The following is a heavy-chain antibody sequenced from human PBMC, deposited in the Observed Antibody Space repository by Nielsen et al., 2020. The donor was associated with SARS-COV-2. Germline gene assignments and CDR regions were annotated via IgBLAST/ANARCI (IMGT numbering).Heavy chain of an antibody. CDR2: IGTAGDT. CDR1: GFTFSSYD. J-gene: IGHJ2*01. V-gene: IGHV3-13*01. Sequence: GGSLRLSCAASGFTFSSYDMHWVRQATGKGLEWVSAIGTAGDTYYPGSVKGRFTISRENAKNSLYLQMNSLRAGDTAVYYCARAAYYYDSSGYYSYWYFDLWGRGTLVTVSS. D-gene: IGHD3-22*01. CDR3: ARAAYYYDSSGYYSYWYFDL.